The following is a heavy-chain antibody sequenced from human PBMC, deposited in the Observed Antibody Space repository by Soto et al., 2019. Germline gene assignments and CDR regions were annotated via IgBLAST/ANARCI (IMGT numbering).Heavy chain of an antibody. CDR3: TTDLGLLFFSSGPPRSDAFDI. V-gene: IGHV3-15*01. J-gene: IGHJ3*02. Sequence: PGGSLRLSCAASGFTFSNAWMSWVRQAPGKGLEWVGRIKSKTDGGTTDYAAPVKGRFTISRDDSKNTLYLQMNSLKTEDTAVYYCTTDLGLLFFSSGPPRSDAFDIWGQGTMVTVSS. D-gene: IGHD2-21*01. CDR2: IKSKTDGGTT. CDR1: GFTFSNAW.